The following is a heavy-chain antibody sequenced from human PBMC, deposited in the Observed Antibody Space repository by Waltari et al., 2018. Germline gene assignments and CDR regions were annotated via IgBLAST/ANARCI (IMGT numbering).Heavy chain of an antibody. CDR2: ISFDGSDQ. V-gene: IGHV3-30*03. D-gene: IGHD1-1*01. J-gene: IGHJ5*02. CDR1: GHNVSSVG. CDR3: VVSTRFDP. Sequence: VEVVESGGGVVQPGRSLRLSWVVSGHNVSSVGIHWVRQAPVKGLEWIALISFDGSDQYYADSVKGRFTISRDNSQNAVYLQMNSLRTEDTATYYCVVSTRFDPWGQGTLVTVSS.